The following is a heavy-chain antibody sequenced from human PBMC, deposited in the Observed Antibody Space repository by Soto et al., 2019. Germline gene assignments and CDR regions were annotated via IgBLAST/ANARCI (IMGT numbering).Heavy chain of an antibody. CDR2: IYSGGNT. V-gene: IGHV3-53*01. D-gene: IGHD3-22*01. CDR1: GFIVISVY. CDR3: AGAPVYYYGSSGYHGGHDAFDI. Sequence: WGSLRLSCAASGFIVISVYMSWVRQAPGKGLYSFSVIYSGGNTFYADSVKGRFTISRDDSKNTLYLQMNSLGADDTAVYYCAGAPVYYYGSSGYHGGHDAFDIWGQGTMVTVSS. J-gene: IGHJ3*02.